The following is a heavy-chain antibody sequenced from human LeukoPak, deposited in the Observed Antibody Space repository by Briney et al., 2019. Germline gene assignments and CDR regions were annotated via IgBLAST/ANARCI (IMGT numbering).Heavy chain of an antibody. J-gene: IGHJ4*02. CDR3: ARDLRHQLLYCLDY. CDR2: ISYDGSNK. Sequence: GGSLRLSCAASGFIFSSYAMSWVRQAPGKGLEWVGVISYDGSNKYYADSVKGRFTISRDNSKNTVYLQMNSLGAEDTAVYYCARDLRHQLLYCLDYWGQGTLVTVSS. D-gene: IGHD2-2*02. CDR1: GFIFSSYA. V-gene: IGHV3-30*04.